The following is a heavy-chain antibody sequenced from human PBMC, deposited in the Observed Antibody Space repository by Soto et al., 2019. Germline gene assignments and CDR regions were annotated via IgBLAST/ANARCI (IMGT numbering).Heavy chain of an antibody. CDR1: GFNFNNAW. CDR2: IKTTADGETS. J-gene: IGHJ6*01. Sequence: EAQLVESGGGLVKPGESLRLSCTASGFNFNNAWMYWVRQAPGKGLEWVGRIKTTADGETSDYAAPVKDRFTISRDDSKNTLFLQMTSLKTEDTVVYYCTTLRVAAASKVFLWATDVWGPGTTVTVSS. CDR3: TTLRVAAASKVFLWATDV. D-gene: IGHD6-13*01. V-gene: IGHV3-15*07.